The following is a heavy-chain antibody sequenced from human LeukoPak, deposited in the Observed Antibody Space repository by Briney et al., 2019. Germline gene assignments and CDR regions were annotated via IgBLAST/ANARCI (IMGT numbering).Heavy chain of an antibody. D-gene: IGHD2/OR15-2a*01. CDR2: IIPIFSTA. CDR1: GGTFGSYA. Sequence: GASVKVSCKASGGTFGSYAISWVRQAPGQGLEWMRGIIPIFSTANYAQTFQGRVTITTDESTSTAYMELSSLRSEDTAVYYCARDNISATRPGGFDYWGQGCLVTVFS. J-gene: IGHJ4*02. V-gene: IGHV1-69*05. CDR3: ARDNISATRPGGFDY.